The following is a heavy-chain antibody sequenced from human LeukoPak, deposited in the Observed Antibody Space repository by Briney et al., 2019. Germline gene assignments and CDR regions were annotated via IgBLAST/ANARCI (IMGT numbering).Heavy chain of an antibody. CDR2: INHSGST. CDR3: ARTSGSLDY. D-gene: IGHD1-26*01. CDR1: GGSFSGYY. Sequence: SETLSLTCAVYGGSFSGYYWSWIRQPPGKGLEWIGEINHSGSTNYNPSLKSRVTISVDTSKNQFSLKLSSVTAADTAVYYCARTSGSLDYWGQGTLVTVSS. J-gene: IGHJ4*02. V-gene: IGHV4-34*01.